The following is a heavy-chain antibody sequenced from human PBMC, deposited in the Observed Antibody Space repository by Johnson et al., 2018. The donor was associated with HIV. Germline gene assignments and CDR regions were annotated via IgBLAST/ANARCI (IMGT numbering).Heavy chain of an antibody. D-gene: IGHD1-14*01. CDR2: ISYDGSNK. Sequence: QMQLVESGGGLVKPGGSLRLSCAAPGLTFSDYYMTWIRQAPGKGLEWVAVISYDGSNKYYADSVKGRFTISRDNSKNTLYLQMNSLRAEDTAVYYCARDQGVNHNAFDIWGQGTMVTVSS. V-gene: IGHV3-30*03. J-gene: IGHJ3*02. CDR1: GLTFSDYY. CDR3: ARDQGVNHNAFDI.